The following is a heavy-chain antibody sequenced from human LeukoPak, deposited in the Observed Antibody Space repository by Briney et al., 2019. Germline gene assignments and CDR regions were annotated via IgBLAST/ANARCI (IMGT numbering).Heavy chain of an antibody. V-gene: IGHV3-30-3*01. J-gene: IGHJ4*02. Sequence: GGSLRLSCAASNFNFRSYAMHWVRQAPGKGLEWVAVISYDGSNKYYADSVKGRFTISRDNSKNTLYLQMNSLRAEDTAVYYCARVVRSYYDSSAYSDYWGQGTLVTVSS. CDR1: NFNFRSYA. CDR3: ARVVRSYYDSSAYSDY. CDR2: ISYDGSNK. D-gene: IGHD3-22*01.